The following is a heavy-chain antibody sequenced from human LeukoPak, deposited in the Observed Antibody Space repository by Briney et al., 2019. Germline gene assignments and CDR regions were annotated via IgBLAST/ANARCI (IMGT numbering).Heavy chain of an antibody. J-gene: IGHJ4*02. CDR2: INWNSGSI. D-gene: IGHD6-13*01. V-gene: IGHV3-9*01. Sequence: GGSLRLSCAASGFRFDESDMHWVPQAPGKGPEWVSGINWNSGSIAYANSVRGRFAISRDNANNSLSLQMNSLRVEDTAFYYCARGGYTSSWDYFDFWGQGTLVTVSP. CDR1: GFRFDESD. CDR3: ARGGYTSSWDYFDF.